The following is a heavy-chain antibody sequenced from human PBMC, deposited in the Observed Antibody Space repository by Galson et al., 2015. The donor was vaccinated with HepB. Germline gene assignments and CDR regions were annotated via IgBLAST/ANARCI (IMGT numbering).Heavy chain of an antibody. V-gene: IGHV7-4-1*02. CDR2: INTNTGNP. CDR3: ARDRLVAAAGTGYGYYYYGMDV. CDR1: GYTFTSYA. D-gene: IGHD6-13*01. Sequence: SVKVSCKASGYTFTSYAMNWVRQAPGQGLEWMGWINTNTGNPTYAQGFTGRFVFSLDTSVSTAYLQISSLKAEDTAVYYCARDRLVAAAGTGYGYYYYGMDVWGQGTTVTVSS. J-gene: IGHJ6*02.